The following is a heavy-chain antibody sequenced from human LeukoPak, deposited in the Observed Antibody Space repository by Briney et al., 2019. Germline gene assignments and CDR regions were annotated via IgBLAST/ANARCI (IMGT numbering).Heavy chain of an antibody. CDR1: GGTFSSYT. CDR2: IIPILGIA. CDR3: AREGPGIAVTHYYGMDV. V-gene: IGHV1-69*04. J-gene: IGHJ6*02. Sequence: ASVKVSCKASGGTFSSYTISWVRQAPGQGLEWMGRIIPILGIANYAQKFQGRVTITADKSTSTAYMELSSLRSEDTAVYYCAREGPGIAVTHYYGMDVWGQGTTVTVSS. D-gene: IGHD6-19*01.